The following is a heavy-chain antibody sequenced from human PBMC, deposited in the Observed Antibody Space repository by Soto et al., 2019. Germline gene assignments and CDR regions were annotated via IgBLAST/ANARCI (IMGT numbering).Heavy chain of an antibody. D-gene: IGHD5-18*01. V-gene: IGHV1-2*02. Sequence: QVQLVQSGAEVKKPGASVKVSCKASGYTFIVYSMHWVRQAPGQGLEWMGWINPNSGDTNYAQKFQGRVTMTRDTSISTAYMELGRLNSDDTAVYYCARQGTAMATDALDIWGQGTMVIVSS. CDR3: ARQGTAMATDALDI. CDR2: INPNSGDT. CDR1: GYTFIVYS. J-gene: IGHJ3*02.